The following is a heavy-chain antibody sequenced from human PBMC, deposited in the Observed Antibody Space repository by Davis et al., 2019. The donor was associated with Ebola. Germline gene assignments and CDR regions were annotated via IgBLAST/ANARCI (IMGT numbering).Heavy chain of an antibody. Sequence: PGGSLRLSCAASGFTFSDYYMSWIRQAPGKGLEWVSYISSSGSTIYYADSVKGRFTISRDNAKNSLYLQMNSLRAEDTAVYYCARDQVGFGDYDYVWGSYRPPYGMDVWGQGTTVTVSS. CDR2: ISSSGSTI. J-gene: IGHJ6*02. D-gene: IGHD3-16*02. CDR1: GFTFSDYY. V-gene: IGHV3-11*01. CDR3: ARDQVGFGDYDYVWGSYRPPYGMDV.